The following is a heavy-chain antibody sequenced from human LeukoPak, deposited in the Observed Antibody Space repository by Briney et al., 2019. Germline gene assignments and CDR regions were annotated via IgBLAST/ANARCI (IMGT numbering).Heavy chain of an antibody. CDR3: ARDSGVHYYYGMDV. CDR2: INPNSGGT. V-gene: IGHV1-2*04. J-gene: IGHJ6*02. Sequence: ASVKVSCKASGYTFTGYYMHWVRQAPGQGLEWMGWINPNSGGTNYAQKFQGWVTMTRDTSISTAYMELSRLRSDDTAVYYCARDSGVHYYYGMDVWGQGTTVTVSS. D-gene: IGHD2-15*01. CDR1: GYTFTGYY.